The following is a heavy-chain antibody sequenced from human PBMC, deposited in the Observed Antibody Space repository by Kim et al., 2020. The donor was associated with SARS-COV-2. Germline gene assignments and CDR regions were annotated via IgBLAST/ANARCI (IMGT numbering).Heavy chain of an antibody. D-gene: IGHD6-6*01. Sequence: YNPALKSRVTISLDKSQSQFSLNLSSVTAADTAVYYCATQLVSYYYGMGVWGQGTTVTVSS. J-gene: IGHJ6*02. V-gene: IGHV4-4*02. CDR3: ATQLVSYYYGMGV.